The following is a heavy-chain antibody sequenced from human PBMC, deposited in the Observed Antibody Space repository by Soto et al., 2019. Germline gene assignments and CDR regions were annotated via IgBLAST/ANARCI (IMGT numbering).Heavy chain of an antibody. D-gene: IGHD2-15*01. CDR2: ISWNSGSI. CDR3: AKDIYREGDGSGGSCYAFDI. Sequence: EVQLVESGGGLVQPGRSLRLSCAASGFTFDDYAMHWVRQAPGKGLEWVSGISWNSGSIGYADSVKGRFTISRDNAKNSLYLQMNSLRAEDTALYYCAKDIYREGDGSGGSCYAFDIWGQGTMVTVSS. J-gene: IGHJ3*02. CDR1: GFTFDDYA. V-gene: IGHV3-9*01.